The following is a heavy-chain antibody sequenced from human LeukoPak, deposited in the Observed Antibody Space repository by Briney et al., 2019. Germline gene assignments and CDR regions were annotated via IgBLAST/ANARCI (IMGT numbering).Heavy chain of an antibody. CDR3: ARYCGGGSCAVRFWFDA. Sequence: ASVKVSFKSSVYTFTSYGISWVRQAPGQGLEWMGWISAYNDNTNYAQKLQGRVTMTTDTYTSTAYMELRSLRSDDTDVYYCARYCGGGSCAVRFWFDAWGQGTLVTVSS. J-gene: IGHJ5*02. D-gene: IGHD2-15*01. CDR1: VYTFTSYG. CDR2: ISAYNDNT. V-gene: IGHV1-18*01.